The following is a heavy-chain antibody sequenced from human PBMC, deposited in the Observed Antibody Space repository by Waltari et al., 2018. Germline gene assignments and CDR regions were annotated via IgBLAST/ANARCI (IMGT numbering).Heavy chain of an antibody. V-gene: IGHV4-59*11. Sequence: QVQLQESGPGLVKPSETLSLTCTVSGGPISSHYWSWIRQPPGKGLEWIGYIYYSGSTNYNPSLKSRVTISVDTSKNQFSLKLSSVTAADTAVYYCARGARYDFWSGYYGYWGQGTLVTVSS. CDR3: ARGARYDFWSGYYGY. D-gene: IGHD3-3*01. CDR1: GGPISSHY. J-gene: IGHJ4*02. CDR2: IYYSGST.